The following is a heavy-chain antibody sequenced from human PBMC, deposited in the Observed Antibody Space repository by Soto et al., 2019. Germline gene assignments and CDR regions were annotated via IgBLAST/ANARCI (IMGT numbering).Heavy chain of an antibody. Sequence: GASVKVSCKASGGTFSSYAISWVRQAPGQGLEWMGGITPIFGTANYAQKFQGRVTITADESTSTAYMELSSLRPEDTAGYYCATTVTTNYYYYYYGMDVWGQGTTVTVSS. J-gene: IGHJ6*02. D-gene: IGHD4-17*01. CDR1: GGTFSSYA. V-gene: IGHV1-69*13. CDR3: ATTVTTNYYYYYYGMDV. CDR2: ITPIFGTA.